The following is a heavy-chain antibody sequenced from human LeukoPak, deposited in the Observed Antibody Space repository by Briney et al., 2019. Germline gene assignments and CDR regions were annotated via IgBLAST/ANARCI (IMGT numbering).Heavy chain of an antibody. Sequence: PGGSLRLSCAASGFTFSSYSMNWVRQAPGKGLEWVSYISSSSSTIYYAGSVKGRFTISRDNAKNPLFLQMNSLRAEDTAVYYCARSRGSSGSYPFDYWGQGTLVTVSS. J-gene: IGHJ4*02. D-gene: IGHD1-26*01. V-gene: IGHV3-48*01. CDR2: ISSSSSTI. CDR3: ARSRGSSGSYPFDY. CDR1: GFTFSSYS.